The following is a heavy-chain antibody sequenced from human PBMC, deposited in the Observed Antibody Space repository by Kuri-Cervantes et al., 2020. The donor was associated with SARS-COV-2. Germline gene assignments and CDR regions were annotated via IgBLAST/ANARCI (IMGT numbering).Heavy chain of an antibody. Sequence: GESLKISCAASGFTFDTYGMGWVRQAPGKGLEWISSITSRSSRIYYADSVKGRFTISRDNAKNSLSLQMNSLRADEDTSVYFCVREVGGPRFSHYFMDVWGKGTTVTVSS. CDR1: GFTFDTYG. J-gene: IGHJ6*03. CDR3: VREVGGPRFSHYFMDV. D-gene: IGHD3-10*01. V-gene: IGHV3-21*04. CDR2: ITSRSSRI.